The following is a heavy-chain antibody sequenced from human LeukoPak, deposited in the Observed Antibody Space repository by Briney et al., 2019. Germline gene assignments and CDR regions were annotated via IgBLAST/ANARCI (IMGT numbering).Heavy chain of an antibody. CDR2: INPNSGGT. CDR1: GYTFPNYG. V-gene: IGHV1-2*02. Sequence: ASVKVSCKASGYTFPNYGFNWVRQAPGQGFEWMGWINPNSGGTNYAQKFQGRVTMTRDTSISTAYMELSRLRSDDTAVYYCARDLGDTAMWNFDYWGQGTLVTISS. CDR3: ARDLGDTAMWNFDY. D-gene: IGHD5-18*01. J-gene: IGHJ4*02.